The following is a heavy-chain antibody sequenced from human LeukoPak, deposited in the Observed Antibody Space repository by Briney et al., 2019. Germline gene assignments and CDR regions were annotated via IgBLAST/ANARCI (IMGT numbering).Heavy chain of an antibody. CDR2: IYYSGST. J-gene: IGHJ4*02. V-gene: IGHV4-59*01. D-gene: IGHD5-18*01. CDR1: GGSISSYY. Sequence: SETLSLTCTVSGGSISSYYWSWIRQPPGKGLVWIGYIYYSGSTNYNPSLKRRVTISVDTSKNQFSLKLSSVTAADTAVYYCARTAMVEYYFDYWGQGTLVTVSS. CDR3: ARTAMVEYYFDY.